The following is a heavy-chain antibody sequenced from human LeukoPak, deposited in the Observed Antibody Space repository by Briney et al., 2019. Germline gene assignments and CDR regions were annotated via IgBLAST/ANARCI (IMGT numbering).Heavy chain of an antibody. CDR2: INHSGST. V-gene: IGHV4-34*01. CDR3: ARGDMCSSTSCFPAPGWFDP. Sequence: SETLSLTCAVYGGSFSGYYWSWIRQPPGKGLEWIGEINHSGSTNYNPSLKSRVTISLDTSKNQFSLKLSSVTAADTAVYYCARGDMCSSTSCFPAPGWFDPWGQGTLVTVSS. J-gene: IGHJ5*02. D-gene: IGHD2-2*01. CDR1: GGSFSGYY.